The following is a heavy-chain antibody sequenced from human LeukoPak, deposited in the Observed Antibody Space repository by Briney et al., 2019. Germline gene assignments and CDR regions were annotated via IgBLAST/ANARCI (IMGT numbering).Heavy chain of an antibody. CDR3: AKGWGDSGYDFIDY. D-gene: IGHD5-12*01. V-gene: IGHV3-23*01. CDR2: ISGSGDST. J-gene: IGHJ4*02. CDR1: GFTFSSYA. Sequence: GGSLRLSCAASGFTFSSYAMSWVRQAPGKGLEWVSAISGSGDSTYYADSVKGRFTISRDNSKNTQYLQMNSLRAEDTAVYYCAKGWGDSGYDFIDYWGQGTLVTVSS.